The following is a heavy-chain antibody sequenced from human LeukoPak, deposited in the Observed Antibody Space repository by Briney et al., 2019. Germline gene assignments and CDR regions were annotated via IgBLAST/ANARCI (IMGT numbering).Heavy chain of an antibody. Sequence: GGSLRLSCAASGFTSSTYEMNWVRQAPGKGPEWVSYISSSGTVIYYADSVKGRFTISRDNAKKSLYLQMNSLRAEDTAVYYCAREPTIPYFDYWGQGTLVTVPS. J-gene: IGHJ4*02. CDR3: AREPTIPYFDY. D-gene: IGHD4/OR15-4a*01. CDR2: ISSSGTVI. CDR1: GFTSSTYE. V-gene: IGHV3-48*03.